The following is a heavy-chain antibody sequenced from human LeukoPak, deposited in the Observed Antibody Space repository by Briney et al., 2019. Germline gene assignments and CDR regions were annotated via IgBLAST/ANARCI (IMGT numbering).Heavy chain of an antibody. D-gene: IGHD3-3*01. CDR1: GYTFTSYD. CDR2: MNPNSGNT. Sequence: ASVKVSCKASGYTFTSYDINWVRQATGQGLEWMGWMNPNSGNTGYAQKFQGRVTMTRNTSISTAYMELSSLRSEDTAVYYCARELRITIFGVPIRGNWFDPWGQGTLVTVSS. CDR3: ARELRITIFGVPIRGNWFDP. J-gene: IGHJ5*02. V-gene: IGHV1-8*01.